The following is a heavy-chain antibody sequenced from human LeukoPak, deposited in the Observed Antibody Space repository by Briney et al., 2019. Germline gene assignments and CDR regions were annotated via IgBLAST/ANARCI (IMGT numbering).Heavy chain of an antibody. J-gene: IGHJ4*02. V-gene: IGHV4-38-2*02. CDR2: IYHSGST. Sequence: MPSETLSLTCTVSGYSISSGYYWGWIRQPPGKGLEWIGSIYHSGSTYYNPSLKSRVTISVDTSKNQFSLKLSSVTAADTAVYYCARDTAMVYNFDYWGQGTLVTVSS. CDR1: GYSISSGYY. D-gene: IGHD5-18*01. CDR3: ARDTAMVYNFDY.